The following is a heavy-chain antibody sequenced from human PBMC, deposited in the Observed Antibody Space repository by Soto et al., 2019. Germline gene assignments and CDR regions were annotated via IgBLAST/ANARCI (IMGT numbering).Heavy chain of an antibody. V-gene: IGHV1-8*01. CDR2: MSPNSGNT. Sequence: GASVNVSCKASGYTFTSYDINWVRQATGQGLEWMGWMSPNSGNTGYAQKFQGRVTMTRNTSISTAYMELSSLRSEDTAVYYCARGPRPWESGCWFDPWGQGTLVTVSS. D-gene: IGHD6-19*01. J-gene: IGHJ5*02. CDR1: GYTFTSYD. CDR3: ARGPRPWESGCWFDP.